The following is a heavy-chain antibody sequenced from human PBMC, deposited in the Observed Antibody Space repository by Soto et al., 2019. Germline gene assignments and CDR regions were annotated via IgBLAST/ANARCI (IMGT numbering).Heavy chain of an antibody. CDR1: GYTFTGYY. J-gene: IGHJ6*02. V-gene: IGHV1-2*04. Sequence: ASVKVSCKASGYTFTGYYMHWVRQAPGQGLEWMGWINPNSGGTNYAQKFQGWVTMTRDTSISTAYMELSRLRSDDTAVYYCARGGDIVLVPAESGMDVWGQGTTVTVSS. CDR2: INPNSGGT. D-gene: IGHD2-2*01. CDR3: ARGGDIVLVPAESGMDV.